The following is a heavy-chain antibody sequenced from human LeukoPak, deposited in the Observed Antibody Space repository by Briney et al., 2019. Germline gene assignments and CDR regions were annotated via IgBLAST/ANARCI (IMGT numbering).Heavy chain of an antibody. V-gene: IGHV5-51*01. D-gene: IGHD6-25*01. Sequence: GESLKISCKGFGYSFTSYWIGWVRQMPGKGLEWMGVIYPRDSNTRYSPSFQGQVTISADRSISTAYLQWSSLKASDTAMYYCARLEQRNSWDAFDIWGQGTMVTVSS. CDR3: ARLEQRNSWDAFDI. J-gene: IGHJ3*02. CDR2: IYPRDSNT. CDR1: GYSFTSYW.